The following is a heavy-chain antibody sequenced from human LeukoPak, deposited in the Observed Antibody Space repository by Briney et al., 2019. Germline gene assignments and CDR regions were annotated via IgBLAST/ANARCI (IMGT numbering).Heavy chain of an antibody. CDR2: ISGHNGNT. J-gene: IGHJ4*02. CDR1: GYTFTNYA. Sequence: ASVKVSCKASGYTFTNYAISWVRQAPGQGLEWMGWISGHNGNTNYAQNLQGRVTMTTDTSTSTAYMELRSLRFEDTAVYYCARGRGIAAAGLPFDYWGQGTLVTVSS. D-gene: IGHD6-13*01. CDR3: ARGRGIAAAGLPFDY. V-gene: IGHV1-18*01.